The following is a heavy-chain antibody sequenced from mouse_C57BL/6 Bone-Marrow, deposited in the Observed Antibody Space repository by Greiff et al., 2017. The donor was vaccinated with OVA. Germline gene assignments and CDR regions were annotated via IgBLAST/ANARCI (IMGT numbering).Heavy chain of an antibody. CDR1: GFTFSDYY. CDR2: ISNGGGST. D-gene: IGHD3-3*01. V-gene: IGHV5-12*01. Sequence: KLMESGGGLVQPGGSLKLSCAASGFTFSDYYMYWVRQTPEKRLEWVAYISNGGGSTYYPDTVKGRFTISRDNAKNTLYLQMSRLKSEDTAMYYCARHLGKGYAMDYWGQGTSVTVSS. J-gene: IGHJ4*01. CDR3: ARHLGKGYAMDY.